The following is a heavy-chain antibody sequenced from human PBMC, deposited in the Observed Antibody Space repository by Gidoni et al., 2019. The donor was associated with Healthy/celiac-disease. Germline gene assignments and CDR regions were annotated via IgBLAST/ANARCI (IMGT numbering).Heavy chain of an antibody. CDR1: GGSISSYY. CDR2: LYYSGST. CDR3: ARMKLEERGIQQSYYYYGMDV. J-gene: IGHJ6*02. V-gene: IGHV4-59*01. D-gene: IGHD5-18*01. Sequence: QVQLQESGPGLVKPSETLSLTCTVSGGSISSYYWRWIRQPPGKGLEWIGYLYYSGSTNYNPSLKSRVTISVDTSKNQFSLKLSSVTAADTAVYYCARMKLEERGIQQSYYYYGMDVWGQGTTVTVSS.